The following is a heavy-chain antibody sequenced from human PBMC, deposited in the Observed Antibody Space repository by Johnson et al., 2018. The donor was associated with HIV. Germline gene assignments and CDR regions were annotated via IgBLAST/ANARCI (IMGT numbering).Heavy chain of an antibody. Sequence: QVQLVESGGGVVRPGGSLRLSCAASGFTFSSYAMHWVRQAPGKGLEWVAVISYDGSNKYYADSVKGRFTISRDNSKKTLYLQMNSLRTEDTAVYYCAKDRVEEVVVHDAFDIWGQGTMVTVSS. CDR3: AKDRVEEVVVHDAFDI. D-gene: IGHD3-22*01. CDR2: ISYDGSNK. V-gene: IGHV3-30-3*01. J-gene: IGHJ3*02. CDR1: GFTFSSYA.